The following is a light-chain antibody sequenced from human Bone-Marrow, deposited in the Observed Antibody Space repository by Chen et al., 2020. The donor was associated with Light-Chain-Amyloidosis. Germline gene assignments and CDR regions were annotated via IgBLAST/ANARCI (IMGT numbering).Light chain of an antibody. J-gene: IGKJ2*02. V-gene: IGKV3-20*01. CDR1: QSVSSSY. Sequence: EIGLTQSPGTLSLSPGERATLSCRARQSVSSSYLAWYQQKPGQAPRLLIYGASSRATGIPDRFSGSGSGTDFTLTISRLEPEDFAVYYCQQYGSSLPWTFGQGIKLEIK. CDR2: GAS. CDR3: QQYGSSLPWT.